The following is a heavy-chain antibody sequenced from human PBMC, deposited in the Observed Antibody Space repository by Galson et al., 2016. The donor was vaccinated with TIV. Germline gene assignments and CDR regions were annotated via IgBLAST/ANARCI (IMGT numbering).Heavy chain of an antibody. CDR3: AKVITENVYYSGMDV. CDR1: IVTFSRYA. J-gene: IGHJ6*02. Sequence: SLRLSCAASIVTFSRYAMSWVRQAPGKGLEWVSTINSSGGRTYYADSVKGRFTISRDNSKNTLFLQMNSLRTEEPAVYYCAKVITENVYYSGMDVWGQGTTVTVSS. CDR2: INSSGGRT. D-gene: IGHD1-20*01. V-gene: IGHV3-23*01.